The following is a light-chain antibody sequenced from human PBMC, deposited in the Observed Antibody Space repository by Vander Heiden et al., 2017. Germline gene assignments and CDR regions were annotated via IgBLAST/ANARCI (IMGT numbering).Light chain of an antibody. Sequence: QSALTQPPSASGSPGPSVTISCTGTSSAVGGNNYVSWYQQHPGKAPKLMIYEVSKRPSGVPDRFSGSKSGNTASLTVSGLQAEDEADYYCSSYAGSNNLVFGGGTKLTVL. V-gene: IGLV2-8*01. CDR2: EVS. J-gene: IGLJ2*01. CDR1: SSAVGGNNY. CDR3: SSYAGSNNLV.